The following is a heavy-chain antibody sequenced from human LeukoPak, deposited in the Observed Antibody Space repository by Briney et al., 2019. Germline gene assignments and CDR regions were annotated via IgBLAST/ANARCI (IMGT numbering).Heavy chain of an antibody. D-gene: IGHD3-10*01. J-gene: IGHJ5*02. Sequence: GGSLRLSCAASGFTFSSYWMHWVRQTPGKGLMWVSRIESDGSTIYADSVKDRFTISRDDGKNTVYLQMNSLRVDDTAMYYCARAVTYFYGSVTYDWFDPWGQGTLVTVSS. CDR1: GFTFSSYW. CDR3: ARAVTYFYGSVTYDWFDP. V-gene: IGHV3-74*01. CDR2: IESDGST.